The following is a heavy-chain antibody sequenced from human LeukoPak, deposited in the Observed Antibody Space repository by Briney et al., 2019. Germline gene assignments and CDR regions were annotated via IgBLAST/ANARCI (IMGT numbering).Heavy chain of an antibody. J-gene: IGHJ4*02. Sequence: GGSLRLSCAASGFTFSNYGMIWVRQAPGKGLDWVSIIGDSGFTTYYGDSVKGRFVTSRDNSGNTLYLQMNSLRAEDMAVYYCAKRSRTYDYFDNWGQGTLVTVSS. CDR3: AKRSRTYDYFDN. D-gene: IGHD3-16*01. CDR1: GFTFSNYG. CDR2: IGDSGFTT. V-gene: IGHV3-23*01.